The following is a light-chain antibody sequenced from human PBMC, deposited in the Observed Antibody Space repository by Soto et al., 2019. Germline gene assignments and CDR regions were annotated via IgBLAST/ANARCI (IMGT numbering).Light chain of an antibody. V-gene: IGKV4-1*01. CDR3: HQYYRLPLT. CDR1: QSLLYNSNNKNY. Sequence: DIVMTQSPDSRAVSLGERATINCKSSQSLLYNSNNKNYLAWYQQEPGQPPKLLIYWASTRESGVPDRFSGSGSGTDFTLALSNLQAEDVAVYYCHQYYRLPLTFAGGPKVEIK. J-gene: IGKJ4*01. CDR2: WAS.